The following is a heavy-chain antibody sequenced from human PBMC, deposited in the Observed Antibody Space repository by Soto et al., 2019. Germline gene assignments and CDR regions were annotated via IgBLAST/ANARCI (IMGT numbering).Heavy chain of an antibody. J-gene: IGHJ4*02. V-gene: IGHV4-31*03. D-gene: IGHD5-18*01. CDR3: ARDTAMVHFDY. CDR1: GGSISSGGYY. Sequence: SETLSLTCTVSGGSISSGGYYWSWIRQHPGKGLEWIGYIYYSGSTYYNPSLKSRVTISVDTSKNQFSLKLSSVTAADTAVYYCARDTAMVHFDYWGQGTLVTVSS. CDR2: IYYSGST.